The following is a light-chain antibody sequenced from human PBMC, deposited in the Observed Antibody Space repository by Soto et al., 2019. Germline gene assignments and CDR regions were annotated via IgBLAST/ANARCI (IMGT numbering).Light chain of an antibody. Sequence: DIQMTQSPSTLSASVRDRVTITCRASQSISSYLSWYQQKPGKVPNLLIYGASSLQRGVPSRFSGSGSGTYFTLTISNLQPEDFATYFCQQGYITPRTFGQGTKVDIK. CDR2: GAS. CDR1: QSISSY. J-gene: IGKJ1*01. CDR3: QQGYITPRT. V-gene: IGKV1-39*01.